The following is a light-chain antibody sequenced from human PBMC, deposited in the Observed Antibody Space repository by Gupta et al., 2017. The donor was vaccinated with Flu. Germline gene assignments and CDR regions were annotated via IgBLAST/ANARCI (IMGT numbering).Light chain of an antibody. CDR3: QQYNSNSRT. CDR2: KAS. V-gene: IGKV1-5*03. Sequence: DIEMTQYPSTLSASVGERVTITCRASQSISSWLAWYQQKPGKAPKLLIQKASSLESWVPSRFAGSGSGTEFTLIISSLQPDYFATYYCQQYNSNSRTFGQGTKVEFK. CDR1: QSISSW. J-gene: IGKJ1*01.